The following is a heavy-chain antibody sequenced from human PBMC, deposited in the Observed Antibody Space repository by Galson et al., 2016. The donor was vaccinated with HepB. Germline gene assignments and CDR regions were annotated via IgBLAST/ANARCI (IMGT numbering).Heavy chain of an antibody. D-gene: IGHD2-21*02. J-gene: IGHJ4*02. CDR3: ARGVTGTPYFDF. V-gene: IGHV4-59*01. CDR2: IYKTGNT. CDR1: GGSISSYF. Sequence: SETLSLTCNVSGGSISSYFWSWVRQPPGKGLELIGYIYKTGNTNYSPSLKSRVTVSVDTSKNQFSLELRSMTAADTAIYYCARGVTGTPYFDFWGQGALVTVSS.